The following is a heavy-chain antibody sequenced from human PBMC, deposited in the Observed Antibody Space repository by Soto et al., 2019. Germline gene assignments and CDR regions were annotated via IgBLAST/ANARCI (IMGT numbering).Heavy chain of an antibody. D-gene: IGHD1-1*01. J-gene: IGHJ4*02. V-gene: IGHV4-39*01. CDR3: ARQSNLEGYNAETFDC. CDR1: GASISSSRY. CDR2: IYYGGNT. Sequence: QLQLQESGPGLVKPSETLSLICTVSGASISSSRYWGWIRQPPGKGLEWIANIYYGGNTNYNPCLKSRVTISVDTSKNLFSLKLSSVPAADTAVYYCARQSNLEGYNAETFDCWGQGTLVTVSS.